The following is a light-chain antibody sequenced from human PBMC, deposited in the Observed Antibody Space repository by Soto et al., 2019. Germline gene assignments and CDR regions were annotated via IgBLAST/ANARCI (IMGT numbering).Light chain of an antibody. Sequence: ENVLKQSPGPPSLSAGQRATLTCRASQSVSSNFLAWYKQKRGQAPRLLIYGASNRATGIPDMCSCSGAGTEFTLTISRLPPESFEVYYCQQYESYPRTFGQGTKVHIK. CDR1: QSVSSNF. CDR2: GAS. CDR3: QQYESYPRT. J-gene: IGKJ1*01. V-gene: IGKV3-20*01.